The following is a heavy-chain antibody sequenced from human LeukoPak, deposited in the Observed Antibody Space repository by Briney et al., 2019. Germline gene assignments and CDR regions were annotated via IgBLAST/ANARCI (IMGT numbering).Heavy chain of an antibody. V-gene: IGHV4-39*01. CDR2: VYFSAST. CDR1: GGSISSNSCY. Sequence: SKTLSLTCTVSGGSISSNSCYWGWIRQSPGKGLEWIGSVYFSASTYYNPSLKSRVTISVDTSKNQFSLKLSSMTAADTAVYYCASSIVGVSGFDCWGQGTLVTVSS. J-gene: IGHJ4*02. CDR3: ASSIVGVSGFDC. D-gene: IGHD1-26*01.